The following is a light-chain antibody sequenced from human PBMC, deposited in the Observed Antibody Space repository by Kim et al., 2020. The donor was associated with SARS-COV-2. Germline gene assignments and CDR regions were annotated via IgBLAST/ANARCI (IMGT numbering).Light chain of an antibody. CDR1: QGISTS. Sequence: SASVGDRVTITCRASQGISTSLAWFQQKAGKVPKLLIYDASTLQSGFPSRFSGSGSATDFSLTISSLQPEDVAVYYCQNYDRAPHSFGQGTKLEI. V-gene: IGKV1-27*01. CDR2: DAS. CDR3: QNYDRAPHS. J-gene: IGKJ2*03.